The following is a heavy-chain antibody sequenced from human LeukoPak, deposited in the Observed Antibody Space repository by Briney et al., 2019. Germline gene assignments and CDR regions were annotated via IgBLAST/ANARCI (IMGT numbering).Heavy chain of an antibody. CDR1: GFTFRTYR. Sequence: GGSLRLSCAASGFTFRTYRMTWVRQAAGKGLEWVATIKEDGSEKYYVDSMKGRFTVSRDNAKNTLYLQMNSLRADDTAVYYCARIGAAGTRYYFDYWSQGTLVTVSS. CDR3: ARIGAAGTRYYFDY. CDR2: IKEDGSEK. D-gene: IGHD6-13*01. J-gene: IGHJ4*02. V-gene: IGHV3-7*03.